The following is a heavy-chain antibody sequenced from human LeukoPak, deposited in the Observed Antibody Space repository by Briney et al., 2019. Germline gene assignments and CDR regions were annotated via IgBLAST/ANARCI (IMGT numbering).Heavy chain of an antibody. CDR3: AKDLYGDYPDYFDS. D-gene: IGHD4-17*01. CDR2: IIGSGAST. Sequence: GGSLRLSCAASGFTFSSYAMTWVRQAPGKGPEWVSAIIGSGASTYYTDSVKGRFTISRDNSKDTLYLQMNSLRAEDTAVYYCAKDLYGDYPDYFDSWGQGTLVTVSS. CDR1: GFTFSSYA. J-gene: IGHJ4*02. V-gene: IGHV3-23*01.